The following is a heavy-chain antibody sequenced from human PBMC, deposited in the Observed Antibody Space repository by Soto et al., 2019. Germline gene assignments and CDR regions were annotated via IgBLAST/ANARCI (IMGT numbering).Heavy chain of an antibody. CDR3: ARVVGARTHYGMDV. D-gene: IGHD1-26*01. CDR1: GYTFTSYG. Sequence: ASVKASCKASGYTFTSYGISWVRQAPGQGLEWMGWISAYNGNTNYAQKLQGRVTMTTDTSTSTAYMELRSLRSDDTAVYYCARVVGARTHYGMDVWGQGTTVTVSS. J-gene: IGHJ6*02. V-gene: IGHV1-18*01. CDR2: ISAYNGNT.